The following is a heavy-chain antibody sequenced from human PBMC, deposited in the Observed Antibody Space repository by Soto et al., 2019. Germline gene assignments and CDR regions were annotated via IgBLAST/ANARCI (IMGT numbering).Heavy chain of an antibody. CDR1: GESFSGYI. V-gene: IGHV4-34*01. CDR3: ARGLFSETSYSGGWYYFDN. Sequence: SETLSLTCAVYGESFSGYIWTWIRQSPGKGPQWIGQINDSGSSYYNPSLKSRVTISLLSSSDRFSLELSSVTAADTAVYYCARGLFSETSYSGGWYYFDNWSQGTLVTVSS. D-gene: IGHD3-10*01. J-gene: IGHJ4*02. CDR2: INDSGSS.